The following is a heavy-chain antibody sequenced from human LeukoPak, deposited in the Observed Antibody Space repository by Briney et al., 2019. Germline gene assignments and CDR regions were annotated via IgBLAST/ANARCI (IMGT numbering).Heavy chain of an antibody. CDR1: GGSFSGYY. CDR2: IIHSGST. D-gene: IGHD6-19*01. V-gene: IGHV4-34*12. CDR3: LIGEVAGEYFQH. J-gene: IGHJ1*01. Sequence: PSETLSLTCSVYGGSFSGYYYCWIRQPPGKGLEWIGEIIHSGSTSYDPSLESRITISLDTSKNQVSLKLRSVTAADTAVYYCLIGEVAGEYFQHWGQGTLVTVSS.